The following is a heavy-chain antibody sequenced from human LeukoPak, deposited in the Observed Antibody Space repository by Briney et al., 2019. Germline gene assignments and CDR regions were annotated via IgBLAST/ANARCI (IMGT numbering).Heavy chain of an antibody. CDR3: ARASGVSSYLLPI. CDR2: IYYSGSTSYNPSYSSGST. CDR1: GGSVSGGRYY. D-gene: IGHD2-8*01. Sequence: SETLSLTCTVSGGSVSGGRYYWSWIRQPPGKGQEWIGYIYYSGSTSYNPSYSSGSTNYNPSLKSRVTISIDTSKNQFSLRLNSVTAADTAVYYCARASGVSSYLLPIWGQGTLVTVSS. J-gene: IGHJ4*02. V-gene: IGHV4-61*01.